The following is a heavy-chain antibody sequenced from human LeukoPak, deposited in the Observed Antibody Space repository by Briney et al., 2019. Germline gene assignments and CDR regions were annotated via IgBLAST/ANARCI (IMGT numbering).Heavy chain of an antibody. CDR3: ARVPPEPYSGYDSEDDY. D-gene: IGHD5-12*01. V-gene: IGHV1-18*01. CDR2: ISEYNGYT. Sequence: PSVRLSYGSSGYTFTNYDASWAPQASGQGREWMGWISEYNGYTICTQNFEGRVPVTTDRSTSTAYTDVRGLICDDTAVFYCARVPPEPYSGYDSEDDYWGQGTLVTVSS. CDR1: GYTFTNYD. J-gene: IGHJ4*02.